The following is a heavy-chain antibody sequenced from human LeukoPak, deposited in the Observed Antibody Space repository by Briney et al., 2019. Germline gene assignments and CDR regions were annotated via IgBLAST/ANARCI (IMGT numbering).Heavy chain of an antibody. J-gene: IGHJ3*02. Sequence: SQTLSLTCTVSGGSISSGSYYWSWIRQPAGKGLEWIGRISSSGSTNYNPSLKSRVTISVDTSKNQFSLKLSSVTAADTAVYFCARGPYSYDSSGAFDIWGQGTMVTVSS. CDR3: ARGPYSYDSSGAFDI. D-gene: IGHD3-22*01. CDR2: ISSSGST. V-gene: IGHV4-61*02. CDR1: GGSISSGSYY.